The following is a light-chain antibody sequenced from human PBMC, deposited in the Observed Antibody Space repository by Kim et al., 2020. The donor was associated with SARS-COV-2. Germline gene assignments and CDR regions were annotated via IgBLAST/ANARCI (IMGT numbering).Light chain of an antibody. CDR3: SSYTSSTTWV. Sequence: GQSITISCTGTSGDVGTYNYVSWYQQHPGKAPKLMIYDVSKWPSGVSDRFSGSKSGNTASLTISGLQAEDEADYYCSSYTSSTTWVFGGGTQLTVL. CDR2: DVS. J-gene: IGLJ3*02. V-gene: IGLV2-14*03. CDR1: SGDVGTYNY.